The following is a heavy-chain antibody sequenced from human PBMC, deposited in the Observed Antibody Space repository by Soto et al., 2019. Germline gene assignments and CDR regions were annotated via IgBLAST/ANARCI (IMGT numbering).Heavy chain of an antibody. J-gene: IGHJ5*01. D-gene: IGHD3-10*01. CDR1: GGSISSGGYY. CDR2: IYYSGST. Sequence: QVQLQESGPGLVKPSQTLSLTCTVSGGSISSGGYYWSWIRQHPGKGLEWIGYIYYSGSTYYNPSLKSRVTISVDTSKIFFFFLLCFVLEDDTAVYYCTSGYAVVRGARRVDVCERSKVIIFSW. CDR3: TSGYAVVRGARRVDVCERSKVIIFS. V-gene: IGHV4-31*03.